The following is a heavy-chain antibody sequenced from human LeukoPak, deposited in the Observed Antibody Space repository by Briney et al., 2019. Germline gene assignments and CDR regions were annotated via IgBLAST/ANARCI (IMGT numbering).Heavy chain of an antibody. CDR3: ARSKSADDPDDY. V-gene: IGHV3-11*03. CDR2: ISGSGSNT. CDR1: GFTFSDYY. Sequence: GGSLRLSCAVSGFTFSDYYMDSVRQAPRKGLEWVSYISGSGSNTNYADSGKGPFTISRDNTKNSLYLQMNSLRAEDTAVYYCARSKSADDPDDYWGQGALVAVSS. J-gene: IGHJ4*02. D-gene: IGHD1-1*01.